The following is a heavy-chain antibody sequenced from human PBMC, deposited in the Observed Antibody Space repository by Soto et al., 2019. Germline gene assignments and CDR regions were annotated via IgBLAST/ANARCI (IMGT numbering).Heavy chain of an antibody. J-gene: IGHJ4*02. Sequence: EVQLVESGGDLVQPGGSLRLSFEASGFSFSIFWMPWVRQAPGKGLVWVSSINGGGSSADYADSVKGRFTFSRDNAKNTVYLQMNSLRAEDTAVYYCTRGGGYSGYEPFDYWGQGTLVTVSS. CDR3: TRGGGYSGYEPFDY. CDR2: INGGGSSA. V-gene: IGHV3-74*01. CDR1: GFSFSIFW. D-gene: IGHD5-12*01.